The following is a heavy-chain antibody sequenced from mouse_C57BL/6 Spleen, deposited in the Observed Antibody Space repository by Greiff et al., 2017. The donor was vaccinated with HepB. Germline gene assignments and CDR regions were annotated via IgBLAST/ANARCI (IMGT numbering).Heavy chain of an antibody. CDR3: ARWGITTVVAHFDY. D-gene: IGHD1-1*01. CDR2: IYPSDSYT. J-gene: IGHJ2*01. Sequence: VQLQQPGAELVKPGASVKLSCKASGYTFTSYWMQWVKQRPGQGLEWIGEIYPSDSYTNYNQKFKGKATLTVDTSSSTAYMQLSSLTSEDSAVYYCARWGITTVVAHFDYWGQGTTLTVSS. CDR1: GYTFTSYW. V-gene: IGHV1-50*01.